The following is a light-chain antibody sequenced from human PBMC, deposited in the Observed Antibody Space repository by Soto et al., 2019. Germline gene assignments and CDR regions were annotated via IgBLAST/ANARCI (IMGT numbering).Light chain of an antibody. CDR1: DNDIGGYNY. J-gene: IGLJ1*01. CDR3: SSYTGSSTHV. Sequence: QSVLTQPASVSGSPGQSITISCTGTDNDIGGYNYVSWYQQHPGKAPKLMIYEVTHRPSGVSSRFFASKSGNTASLTISGLQTEDEADYCCSSYTGSSTHVFGTGTKVTVL. CDR2: EVT. V-gene: IGLV2-14*01.